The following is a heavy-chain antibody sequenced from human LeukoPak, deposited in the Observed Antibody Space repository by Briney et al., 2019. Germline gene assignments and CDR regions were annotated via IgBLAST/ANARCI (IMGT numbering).Heavy chain of an antibody. CDR3: AREGREVAGLQY. CDR1: GFTFSDYW. J-gene: IGHJ4*02. Sequence: GGSLRLSCAASGFTFSDYWVYWVRQAPGKRLVWVSRINREGSSKTYADSVKGRFTISRDNARNTLYLQMISLRIEDAAVYYCAREGREVAGLQYWGQGTLVTVSS. D-gene: IGHD6-19*01. CDR2: INREGSSK. V-gene: IGHV3-74*01.